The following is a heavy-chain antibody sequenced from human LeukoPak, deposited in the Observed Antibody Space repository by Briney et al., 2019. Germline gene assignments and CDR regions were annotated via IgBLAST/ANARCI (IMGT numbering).Heavy chain of an antibody. CDR2: INPNSGGT. CDR1: GYTFTGYY. D-gene: IGHD4-23*01. V-gene: IGHV1-2*02. CDR3: ASLDVDAYGGNGSDY. J-gene: IGHJ4*02. Sequence: GASVEVSCQASGYTFTGYYIHWVRQAPGQGLEWMGWINPNSGGTNYAQKFQGRVTMTMDTSISTAYMELSRLNSVETAVYYCASLDVDAYGGNGSDYWGQGTLVTVSS.